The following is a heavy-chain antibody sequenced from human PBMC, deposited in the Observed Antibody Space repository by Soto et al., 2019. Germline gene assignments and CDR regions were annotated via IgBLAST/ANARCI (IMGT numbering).Heavy chain of an antibody. CDR2: IWYDGSNK. CDR3: AREGGELAPLRYGMDV. D-gene: IGHD1-7*01. CDR1: GFTFSSYG. Sequence: SGGSLRLSCAASGFTFSSYGMHWVRQAPGKGLEWVAVIWYDGSNKYYADSVKGRFTISRDNSKNTLYLQMNSLRAEDTAVYYCAREGGELAPLRYGMDVWAQRTTVTVSS. V-gene: IGHV3-33*01. J-gene: IGHJ6*02.